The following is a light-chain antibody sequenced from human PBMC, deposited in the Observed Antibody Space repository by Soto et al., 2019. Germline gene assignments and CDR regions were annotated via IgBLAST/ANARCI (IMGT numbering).Light chain of an antibody. CDR3: AAWDDSLNGYV. CDR1: SSNIGSNT. CDR2: SNN. V-gene: IGLV1-44*01. J-gene: IGLJ1*01. Sequence: QSVLTQPRSASGTTGQRVTISCSGSSSNIGSNTVNWYQQLPGTAPKLLIYSNNQRPSGVPDRFSGSKSGTSASLAISGLQSEDEADYYCAAWDDSLNGYVFGTGTKVTVL.